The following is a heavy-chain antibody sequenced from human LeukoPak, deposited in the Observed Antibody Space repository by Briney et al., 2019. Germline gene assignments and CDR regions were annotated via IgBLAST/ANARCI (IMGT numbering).Heavy chain of an antibody. D-gene: IGHD1-1*01. CDR1: GGSISSGSYY. CDR2: IYSSGST. Sequence: ASETLSLTCTVSGGSISSGSYYWSWIRQPAGKGLEWIGRIYSSGSTNYNPSLKSRVTISLDTSKNQFSLKLSSVTAADTAVYYCARDRGTWNDDGFDYWGQGTLVTVSS. J-gene: IGHJ4*02. CDR3: ARDRGTWNDDGFDY. V-gene: IGHV4-61*02.